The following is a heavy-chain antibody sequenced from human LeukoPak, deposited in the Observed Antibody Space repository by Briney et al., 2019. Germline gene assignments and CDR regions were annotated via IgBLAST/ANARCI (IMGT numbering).Heavy chain of an antibody. CDR2: IRYDGSNK. CDR1: GFTFSSYG. J-gene: IGHJ4*02. CDR3: AKTSYYYDSSGSDFDY. D-gene: IGHD3-22*01. Sequence: GGSLRLSCAASGFTFSSYGMHWVRQAPGKGLEWVAFIRYDGSNKYYADSVKGRFTISRDISKNTLYLQMNSLRAEDTAVYYCAKTSYYYDSSGSDFDYWGQGTLVTVSS. V-gene: IGHV3-30*02.